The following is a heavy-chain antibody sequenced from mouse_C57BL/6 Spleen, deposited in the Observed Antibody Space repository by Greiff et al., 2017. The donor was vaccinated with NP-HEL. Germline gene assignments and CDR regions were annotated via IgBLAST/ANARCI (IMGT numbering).Heavy chain of an antibody. CDR3: ARRGTRVIDAMDY. V-gene: IGHV1-80*01. J-gene: IGHJ4*01. CDR1: GYAFSSYW. D-gene: IGHD3-3*01. CDR2: IYPGDGDT. Sequence: LQQSGASVKISCKASGYAFSSYWMNWVKQRPGKGLEWIGQIYPGDGDTNYNGKFKGKATLTADKSSSTAYMQLSSLTSEDSAVYFCARRGTRVIDAMDYWGQGTSVTVSS.